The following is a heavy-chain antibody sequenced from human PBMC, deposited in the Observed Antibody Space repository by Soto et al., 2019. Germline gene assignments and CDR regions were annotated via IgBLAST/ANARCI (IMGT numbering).Heavy chain of an antibody. CDR1: GGSISSGDYY. CDR2: IYYSGST. Sequence: PSETLSLTCTVSGGSISSGDYYWSWIRQPPGKGLEWIGYIYYSGSTYYNPSLKSRVTISVDTSKNQFSLKLSSVTAADTAVYYCARDPLYDYGDLSHVFEIWGQGTMVTVSS. J-gene: IGHJ3*02. CDR3: ARDPLYDYGDLSHVFEI. D-gene: IGHD4-17*01. V-gene: IGHV4-30-4*01.